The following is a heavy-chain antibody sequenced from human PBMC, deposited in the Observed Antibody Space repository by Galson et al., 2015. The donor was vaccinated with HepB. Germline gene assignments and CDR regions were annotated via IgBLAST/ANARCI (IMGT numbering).Heavy chain of an antibody. V-gene: IGHV3-53*01. CDR1: GFTVSSNY. D-gene: IGHD3-10*01. CDR3: ARAKGPFINWYFDL. CDR2: IYSGGST. Sequence: SLRLSCAASGFTVSSNYMSWVRQAPGKGLEWVSVIYSGGSTYYADSVKGRFTISRDNSKNTLYLQTNSLRAEDTAVYYCARAKGPFINWYFDLWGRGTLVTVSS. J-gene: IGHJ2*01.